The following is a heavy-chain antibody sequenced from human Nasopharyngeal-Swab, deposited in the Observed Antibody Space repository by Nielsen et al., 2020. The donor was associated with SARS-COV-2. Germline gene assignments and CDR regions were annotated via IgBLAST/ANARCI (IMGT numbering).Heavy chain of an antibody. CDR1: GGSINGGDYY. Sequence: SETLSLTCTVSGGSINGGDYYWSWIRLPAGEGLEWIGRISASGTTNYNPSLKSRFTISMDTSKSQLSLKLYSATAAETAVYYCAREGRYYDRSAYNHYYFDSWGQGTLVTVSS. D-gene: IGHD3-22*01. CDR2: ISASGTT. V-gene: IGHV4-61*02. J-gene: IGHJ4*02. CDR3: AREGRYYDRSAYNHYYFDS.